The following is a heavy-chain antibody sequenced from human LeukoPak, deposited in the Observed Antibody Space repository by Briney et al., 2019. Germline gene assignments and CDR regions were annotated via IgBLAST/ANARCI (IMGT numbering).Heavy chain of an antibody. J-gene: IGHJ6*02. V-gene: IGHV3-30*18. CDR1: GFTFSSYG. Sequence: GGSLRLSCAASGFTFSSYGMHWVRQAPGKGLEWVAVISYDGSNKYYADSVKGRFTISRDNSKNTLYLQMNSLRAEDTAVYYCAKNGGSIFGVTIGIGYYGTDVWGQGTTVTVSS. D-gene: IGHD3-3*01. CDR2: ISYDGSNK. CDR3: AKNGGSIFGVTIGIGYYGTDV.